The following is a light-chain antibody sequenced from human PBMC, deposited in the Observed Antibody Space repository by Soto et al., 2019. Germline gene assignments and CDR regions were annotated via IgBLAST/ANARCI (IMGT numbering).Light chain of an antibody. Sequence: DIVLTQSPDTLSGSPGERITLSCRASQRVRDNFAWYQQKPGQAPRLLIYGASTRATGIPFKFIGSGSGTEFTLNISSLQSEDFAVYYCQQYNNWPLTFGGGTEVDI. CDR3: QQYNNWPLT. J-gene: IGKJ4*01. CDR1: QRVRDN. V-gene: IGKV3-15*01. CDR2: GAS.